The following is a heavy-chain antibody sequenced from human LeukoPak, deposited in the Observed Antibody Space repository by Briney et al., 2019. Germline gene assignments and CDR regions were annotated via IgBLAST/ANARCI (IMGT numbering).Heavy chain of an antibody. J-gene: IGHJ4*02. CDR1: GYTFTTYW. Sequence: PGESLKISCRGSGYTFTTYWIGWVRQMPGKGLEWMGIIYPGDSDTRYSPSFQGQVTMSADKSINTAYLQWSSLKASDTAVYYCARRRGCSSSSCPPDYWGQGTLVTVSS. CDR3: ARRRGCSSSSCPPDY. CDR2: IYPGDSDT. D-gene: IGHD2-2*01. V-gene: IGHV5-51*01.